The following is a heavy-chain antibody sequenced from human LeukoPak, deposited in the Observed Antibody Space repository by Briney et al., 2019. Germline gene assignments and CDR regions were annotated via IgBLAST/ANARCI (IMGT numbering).Heavy chain of an antibody. CDR3: ARVRLPSYYFDY. CDR1: GYTFTSYD. CDR2: MNPNSGNT. D-gene: IGHD3-10*01. J-gene: IGHJ4*02. V-gene: IGHV1-8*01. Sequence: ASVKVSCKASGYTFTSYDINWVRQATGQGLEWMGWMNPNSGNTGYAQKFQGRVTMTRNTSISIAYMELSSLRSEDTAVYYCARVRLPSYYFDYWGQGTLVTVSS.